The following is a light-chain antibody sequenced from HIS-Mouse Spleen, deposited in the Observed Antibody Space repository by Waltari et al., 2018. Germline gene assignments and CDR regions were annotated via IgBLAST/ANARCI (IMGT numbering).Light chain of an antibody. CDR2: QDS. CDR3: QAWDSSTVV. Sequence: SYELTQPPSVSVSPGQTASITCSGDKLGDKYACWYQQKPGQSPVLVFSQDSKRPSGVPGRFSGSNSGNTATLTISGTQAMDEADYYCQAWDSSTVVFGGGTKLTVL. J-gene: IGLJ2*01. V-gene: IGLV3-1*01. CDR1: KLGDKY.